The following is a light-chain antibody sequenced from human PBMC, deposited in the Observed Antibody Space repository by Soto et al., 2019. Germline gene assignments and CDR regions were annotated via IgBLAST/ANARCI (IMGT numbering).Light chain of an antibody. CDR3: QQSYS. Sequence: IQLTQSPSFLSASAGDRVTITCRASQGISSFLAWYQQKPGKAPNLLIYKASSLASGVPSRFSGSTSGAEFTLTISSLQSEDFGTYLCQQSYSFGQGTRLEIK. CDR2: KAS. J-gene: IGKJ5*01. CDR1: QGISSF. V-gene: IGKV1-13*02.